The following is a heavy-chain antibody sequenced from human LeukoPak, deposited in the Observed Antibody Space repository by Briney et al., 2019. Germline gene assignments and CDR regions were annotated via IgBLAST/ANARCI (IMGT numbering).Heavy chain of an antibody. V-gene: IGHV3-30*04. J-gene: IGHJ4*02. CDR1: GFTFSSYA. CDR3: ANQVVPFDY. D-gene: IGHD2-2*01. Sequence: GRSLRLSRAASGFTFSSYAMHWVRQAPGKGLEWVAVISYDGSNKYYADSVKGRFTISRDNSKNTVYLQMNSLRAEDTAVYYCANQVVPFDYWGQGTLVTVSS. CDR2: ISYDGSNK.